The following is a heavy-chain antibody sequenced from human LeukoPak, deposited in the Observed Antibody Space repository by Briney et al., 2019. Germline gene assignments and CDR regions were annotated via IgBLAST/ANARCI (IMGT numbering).Heavy chain of an antibody. CDR1: GFTFDDYA. Sequence: GRSLRLSCAASGFTFDDYAMHWVRQAPGKGLEWVSGISWNSGSIGYADSVKGRFTISRDNAKNSLYLQMNSLRAEDTALYYCAKVGSSGYFSPGRFDYWGQGTLVTVSS. V-gene: IGHV3-9*01. J-gene: IGHJ4*02. CDR3: AKVGSSGYFSPGRFDY. CDR2: ISWNSGSI. D-gene: IGHD3-22*01.